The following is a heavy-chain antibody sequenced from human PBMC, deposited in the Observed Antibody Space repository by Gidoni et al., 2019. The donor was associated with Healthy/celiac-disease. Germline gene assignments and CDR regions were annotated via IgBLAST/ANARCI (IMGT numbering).Heavy chain of an antibody. Sequence: QVQLVESGGGLVKPGGSLRLSCSASGFTFSDYHMSWIRQAPGKGLEWVSYISSSSSYTNYADSVKGRFTISRDNAKNSLYLQMNSLRAEDTAVYYCARASAGTTLGYWGQGTLVTVSS. CDR1: GFTFSDYH. CDR2: ISSSSSYT. V-gene: IGHV3-11*06. J-gene: IGHJ4*02. CDR3: ARASAGTTLGY. D-gene: IGHD1-1*01.